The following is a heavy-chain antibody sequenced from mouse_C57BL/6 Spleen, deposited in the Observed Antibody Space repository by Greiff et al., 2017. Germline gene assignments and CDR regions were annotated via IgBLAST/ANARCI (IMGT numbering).Heavy chain of an antibody. CDR3: ARSGYDGYYFFAY. CDR1: GYTFTSYW. CDR2: IHPNSGST. V-gene: IGHV1-64*01. Sequence: QVQLQQSGAELVKPGASVKLSCKASGYTFTSYWMHWVKQRPGQGLEWIGMIHPNSGSTNYNEKFKSKATLTVDKSSSTAYMQLSSLTSEDSAVYYCARSGYDGYYFFAYWGQGTLVTVSA. J-gene: IGHJ3*01. D-gene: IGHD2-3*01.